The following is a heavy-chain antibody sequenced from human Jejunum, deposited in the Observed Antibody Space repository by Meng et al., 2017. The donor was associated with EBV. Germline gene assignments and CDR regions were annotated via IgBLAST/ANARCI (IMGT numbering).Heavy chain of an antibody. V-gene: IGHV3-23*01. CDR1: GLTFPTYA. D-gene: IGHD3-10*01. J-gene: IGHJ4*02. CDR3: AKAATIIRGALDY. Sequence: EGQLLELGWGLVGPGGALLLSGGASGLTFPTYAMNWVRQAPGKGLEWVSVISGSGGTTYYADSVKGRFTISSDSPRNTVYLQMNSLRAEDTAVYYCAKAATIIRGALDYWGQGTLVTVSS. CDR2: ISGSGGTT.